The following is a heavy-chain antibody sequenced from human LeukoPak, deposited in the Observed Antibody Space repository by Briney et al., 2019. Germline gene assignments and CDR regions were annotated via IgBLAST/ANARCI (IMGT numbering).Heavy chain of an antibody. Sequence: GGSLRLSCAASGFTVSSNYMSWVRQAPGKGLEWVSVIYSGGSTYYADSVKGRFTISRDNSKNTLYLQMNSLRAEDTAVYYCAREGSSNSDWFDPWGQGTLVTVSS. CDR3: AREGSSNSDWFDP. CDR1: GFTVSSNY. CDR2: IYSGGST. J-gene: IGHJ5*02. V-gene: IGHV3-53*01. D-gene: IGHD2-15*01.